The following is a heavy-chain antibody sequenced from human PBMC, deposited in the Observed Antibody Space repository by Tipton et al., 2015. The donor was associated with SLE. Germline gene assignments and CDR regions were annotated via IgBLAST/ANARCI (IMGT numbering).Heavy chain of an antibody. D-gene: IGHD3-22*01. V-gene: IGHV3-7*01. CDR2: IRQDGDEK. CDR3: ANPYYYDSSPDAFDI. J-gene: IGHJ3*02. CDR1: GFTFNTYW. Sequence: SLRLSCAASGFTFNTYWMSWVRQAPGKGLEWVANIRQDGDEKYYVDSVKGRFTISRDNAKNSLYLQMHSLRAEDTAVYHCANPYYYDSSPDAFDIWGQGTMVTVSS.